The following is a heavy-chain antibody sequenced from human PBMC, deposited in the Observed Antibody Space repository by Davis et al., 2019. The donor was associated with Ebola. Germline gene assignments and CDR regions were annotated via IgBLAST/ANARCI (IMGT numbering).Heavy chain of an antibody. V-gene: IGHV1-3*01. CDR2: INAGNGNT. D-gene: IGHD2-2*01. Sequence: ASVKVSCKASGYTFTSYGISWVRQAPGQRLEWMGWINAGNGNTKYSQKFQGRVTITRDTSASTAYMELSSLRSEDTAVYYCARVKGYCSSTSCYDLAWFDPWGQGTLVTVSS. J-gene: IGHJ5*02. CDR1: GYTFTSYG. CDR3: ARVKGYCSSTSCYDLAWFDP.